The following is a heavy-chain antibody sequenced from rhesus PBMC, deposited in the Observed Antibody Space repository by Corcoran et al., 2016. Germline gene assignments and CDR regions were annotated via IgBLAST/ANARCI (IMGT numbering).Heavy chain of an antibody. D-gene: IGHD3-28*01. CDR1: GGSISSSNW. CDR2: ISGSSANT. V-gene: IGHV4-65*01. Sequence: QVQLQESGPGLVKPSETLSLTCAVSGGSISSSNWWSWIRQPPGKGLEWIRYISGSSANTYYNPSLKSRVTITTYTSKNQCSLKMNSVTAADTAVYYCAGGYDSGYYIFDYWGQGVLVTVSS. J-gene: IGHJ4*01. CDR3: AGGYDSGYYIFDY.